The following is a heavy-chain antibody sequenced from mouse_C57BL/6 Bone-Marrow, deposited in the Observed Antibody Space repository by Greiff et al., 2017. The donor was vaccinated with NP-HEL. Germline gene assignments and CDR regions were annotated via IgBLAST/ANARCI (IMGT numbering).Heavy chain of an antibody. CDR3: AIWTFAD. CDR2: IDPSDSST. J-gene: IGHJ3*01. Sequence: QVQLQQPGAELVKPGASVKLSCKASGYTFTSYWMQWVKQRPGQGLEWIGEIDPSDSSTNYNQKFKGKATLTVDTSSSTAYMHLSSLTSEDAAVYYCAIWTFADWGQGTLVTVSA. V-gene: IGHV1-50*01. CDR1: GYTFTSYW. D-gene: IGHD1-1*02.